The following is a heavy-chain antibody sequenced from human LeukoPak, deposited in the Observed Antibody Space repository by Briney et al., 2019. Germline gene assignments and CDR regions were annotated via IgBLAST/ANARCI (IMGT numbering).Heavy chain of an antibody. Sequence: GGSLRLSCAASGFTFSSYEMNWVRQAPGKGLEWVSYISSSGSTIYYADSVKGRFTISRDNAKNSLYLQMNSLRAEDTAVYYCAKGRGNSGSYANDYWGQGTLVTVSS. CDR1: GFTFSSYE. CDR2: ISSSGSTI. CDR3: AKGRGNSGSYANDY. V-gene: IGHV3-48*03. J-gene: IGHJ4*02. D-gene: IGHD1-26*01.